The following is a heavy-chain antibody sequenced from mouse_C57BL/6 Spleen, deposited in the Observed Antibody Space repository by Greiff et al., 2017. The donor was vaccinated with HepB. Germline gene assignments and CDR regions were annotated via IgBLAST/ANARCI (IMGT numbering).Heavy chain of an antibody. CDR2: IYPGDGDT. Sequence: QVQLQQSGAELVKPGASVKISCKASGYAFSSYWMNWVKQRPGKGLEWIGQIYPGDGDTNYNGKFKGKATLTADKASSTAYMQLSSLTSEDSAVYFCARIYYDYDGGFAYWGQGTLVTVSA. J-gene: IGHJ3*01. CDR1: GYAFSSYW. V-gene: IGHV1-80*01. D-gene: IGHD2-4*01. CDR3: ARIYYDYDGGFAY.